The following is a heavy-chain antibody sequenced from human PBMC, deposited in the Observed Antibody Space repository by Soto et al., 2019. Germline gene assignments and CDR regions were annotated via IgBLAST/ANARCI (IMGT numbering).Heavy chain of an antibody. CDR1: GFTFSSYG. D-gene: IGHD6-6*01. CDR3: ARDLGWGSSLVYYYYGMDV. Sequence: GGSLRLSCAASGFTFSSYGMHWVRQAPGKGLEWVAVIWYDGSNKYYADSVKGRFTISRDNSKNTLYLQMNSLRAEDTAVYYCARDLGWGSSLVYYYYGMDVWGQGTTVTAP. V-gene: IGHV3-33*01. J-gene: IGHJ6*02. CDR2: IWYDGSNK.